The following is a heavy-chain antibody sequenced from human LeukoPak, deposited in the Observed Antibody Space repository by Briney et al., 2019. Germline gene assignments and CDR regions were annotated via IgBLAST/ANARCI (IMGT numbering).Heavy chain of an antibody. Sequence: GGSLRLSCAASGFTVSSHYMSWVRQAPGKGLEWVSVIYSGGSTYYADSVKGRFTISRDNSKNTLYLQMNSLRAEDTAVYYCARAPQYYYDSSGPYYFDYWGQGTLDTVSS. V-gene: IGHV3-66*01. CDR1: GFTVSSHY. D-gene: IGHD3-22*01. CDR3: ARAPQYYYDSSGPYYFDY. J-gene: IGHJ4*02. CDR2: IYSGGST.